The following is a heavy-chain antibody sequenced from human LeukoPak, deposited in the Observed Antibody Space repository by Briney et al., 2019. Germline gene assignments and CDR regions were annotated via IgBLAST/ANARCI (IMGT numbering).Heavy chain of an antibody. CDR3: ARDLIGTCSRTRSLDGFDI. J-gene: IGHJ3*02. Sequence: ASVKVSCKASGYSFNSYGISWVRQAPGQGLEWMGWITAYNGNTDYAQKFQGRFTMSTETSTSTAYMELRSLRSDDTAVYYCARDLIGTCSRTRSLDGFDIWGQGTMVTVSS. D-gene: IGHD2-2*01. CDR1: GYSFNSYG. CDR2: ITAYNGNT. V-gene: IGHV1-18*01.